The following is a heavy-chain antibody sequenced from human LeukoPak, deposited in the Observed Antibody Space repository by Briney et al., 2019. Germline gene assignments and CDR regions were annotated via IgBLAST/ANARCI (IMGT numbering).Heavy chain of an antibody. Sequence: SETLSLTCTVSGGSVSRYYWSWIRQPPGKGLEWIGYIFYTGSTNYNPSLKSRVTISVDTSKNQFSLRLSSVTAADTAVYYCARHVSQAPAGAFDIWGQGTMVTVSS. D-gene: IGHD6-13*01. CDR2: IFYTGST. CDR1: GGSVSRYY. CDR3: ARHVSQAPAGAFDI. J-gene: IGHJ3*02. V-gene: IGHV4-59*08.